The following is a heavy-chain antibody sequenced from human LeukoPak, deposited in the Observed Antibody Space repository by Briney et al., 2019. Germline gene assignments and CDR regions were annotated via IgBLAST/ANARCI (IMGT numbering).Heavy chain of an antibody. Sequence: SQTLSLTCTVSGGSISSGSYYWSWIRQPAGKGLEWIGRIYTSGSTNYNPSLKSRVTMSVDTSKNQFSLRLSSVTAADTAIYYCARDYPIIWGVRENAFDIWGQGRMVTVSS. J-gene: IGHJ3*02. CDR3: ARDYPIIWGVRENAFDI. V-gene: IGHV4-61*02. CDR1: GGSISSGSYY. D-gene: IGHD3-10*01. CDR2: IYTSGST.